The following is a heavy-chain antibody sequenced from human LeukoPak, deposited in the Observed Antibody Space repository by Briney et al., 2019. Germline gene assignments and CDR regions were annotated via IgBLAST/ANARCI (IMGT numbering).Heavy chain of an antibody. CDR1: GFTFSGSA. D-gene: IGHD1-1*01. CDR3: ARHSGTTNDAFYI. V-gene: IGHV3-73*01. Sequence: PGGSLRLSCAASGFTFSGSAMHWVRQASGKGLEWVGRIRTKANSYATAYDASVKGRFTISRDDSKNTAYLQMNSLKTEDTVVYYCARHSGTTNDAFYIWGQGTMVTVSS. CDR2: IRTKANSYAT. J-gene: IGHJ3*02.